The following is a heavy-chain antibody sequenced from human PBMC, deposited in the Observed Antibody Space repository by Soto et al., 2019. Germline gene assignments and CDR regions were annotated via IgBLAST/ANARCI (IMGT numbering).Heavy chain of an antibody. Sequence: SETLSLTCTVSGGSISSYYWSWIRQPPGKGLEWIGYIYYSGSTNYNPSLKSRVTISVDTSKNQFSLKLSSVTAADTAVYYCARRSYYSGYETYDYWGQGTLVTVSS. V-gene: IGHV4-59*08. D-gene: IGHD5-12*01. CDR1: GGSISSYY. CDR2: IYYSGST. CDR3: ARRSYYSGYETYDY. J-gene: IGHJ4*02.